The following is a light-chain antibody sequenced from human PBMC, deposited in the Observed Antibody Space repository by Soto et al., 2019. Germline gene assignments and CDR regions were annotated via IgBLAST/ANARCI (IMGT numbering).Light chain of an antibody. Sequence: EIELTQSPGTLSLSPGERATLSCRASQSVSSSYLAWYQQNPGQAPRLLIYGASSRATGIPDRFSGSGSGTDFTLTISRLEPEDFAVYYCQQYGGSPLTFGGGTKVEIK. CDR2: GAS. CDR3: QQYGGSPLT. CDR1: QSVSSSY. V-gene: IGKV3-20*01. J-gene: IGKJ4*01.